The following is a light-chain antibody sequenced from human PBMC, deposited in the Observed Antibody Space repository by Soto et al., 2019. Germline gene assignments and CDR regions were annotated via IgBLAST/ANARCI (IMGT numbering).Light chain of an antibody. CDR2: KAS. Sequence: QMTQSNSTQCAAVGKRVTITCRASQSINRWLAWYQQKPGKAPKLLIYKASSLESGVPSRFSGGGIGTEFSLSICSLQPDDFAPYYCQQYSTYPYIFGQGTKVDIK. V-gene: IGKV1-5*03. CDR1: QSINRW. CDR3: QQYSTYPYI. J-gene: IGKJ2*01.